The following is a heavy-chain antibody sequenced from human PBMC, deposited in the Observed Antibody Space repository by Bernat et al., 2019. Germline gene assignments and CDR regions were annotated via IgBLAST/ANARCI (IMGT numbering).Heavy chain of an antibody. J-gene: IGHJ6*03. CDR2: IDWDDDK. CDR3: ARMGGGDGTSCYWHYYYYIAA. CDR1: GFSLTTSGMR. V-gene: IGHV2-70*04. Sequence: QVTLKESGPALVKPTQTLTLTCTLSGFSLTTSGMRVSWIRQPPGKALEWLALIDWDDDKFYSASLKTRLSISKDTSKVQGFCTMTIITPEDTAADDWARMGGGDGTSCYWHYYYYIAAWGRGTAVTVS. D-gene: IGHD2-15*01.